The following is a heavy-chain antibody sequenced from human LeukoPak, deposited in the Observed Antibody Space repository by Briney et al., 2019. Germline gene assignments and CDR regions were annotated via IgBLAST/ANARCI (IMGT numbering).Heavy chain of an antibody. D-gene: IGHD6-19*01. J-gene: IGHJ1*01. CDR2: ISAYNGNT. Sequence: ASVKVSCKASGYTFTSYGISWVRQAPGQGLEWMGWISAYNGNTNYAQKLQGRVTMTTDTSTSTAYMELRSLRSGDTAVYYCARGGQQWLVLSPAEYFQHWGQGTLVTVSS. CDR1: GYTFTSYG. V-gene: IGHV1-18*01. CDR3: ARGGQQWLVLSPAEYFQH.